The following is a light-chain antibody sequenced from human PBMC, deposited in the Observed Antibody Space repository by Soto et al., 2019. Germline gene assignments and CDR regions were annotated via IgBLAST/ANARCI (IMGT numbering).Light chain of an antibody. CDR2: DAS. CDR1: QSVSTY. J-gene: IGKJ5*01. V-gene: IGKV3-15*01. CDR3: HQYNNWPIT. Sequence: EIVMTQSPATLSVSPGERATLSCRASQSVSTYLAWYQQKPGQAPRLLIYDASTRATGLPARFSGSGSGTEFTLTISSLQSEDFGVYYCHQYNNWPITFGQGTRLEI.